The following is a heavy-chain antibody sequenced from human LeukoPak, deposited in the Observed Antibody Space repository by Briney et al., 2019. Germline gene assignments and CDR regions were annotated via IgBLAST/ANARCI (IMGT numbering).Heavy chain of an antibody. CDR3: ARALFAHSSEWYAMGY. Sequence: GGSLRLSCAASGFSVSTNYMDWVRQAPGKGLEWVAVIYSGGSTHYADSVKGRFTISRDSSRNTVYLQMNSLRPEDTAVYYCARALFAHSSEWYAMGYWGQGTLVTVSS. D-gene: IGHD6-19*01. CDR1: GFSVSTNY. J-gene: IGHJ4*02. CDR2: IYSGGST. V-gene: IGHV3-53*01.